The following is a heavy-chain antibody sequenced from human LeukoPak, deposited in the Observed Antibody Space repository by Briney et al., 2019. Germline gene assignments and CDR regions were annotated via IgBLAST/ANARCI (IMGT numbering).Heavy chain of an antibody. J-gene: IGHJ4*02. CDR3: ASRASGSNNFDY. V-gene: IGHV4-34*01. CDR1: GGSFSGYY. Sequence: SETLSLTCSVYGGSFSGYYWSWIRQPPGKGLEWIGEINHSGSTNYNPSLKSGVTISVDTSKNQFSLKLSSVTAADTAVYYCASRASGSNNFDYWGQGTLVTVSS. D-gene: IGHD3-10*01. CDR2: INHSGST.